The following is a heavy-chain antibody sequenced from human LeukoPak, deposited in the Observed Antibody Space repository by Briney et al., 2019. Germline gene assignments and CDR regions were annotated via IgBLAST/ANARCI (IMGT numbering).Heavy chain of an antibody. CDR1: GGSFSGYY. J-gene: IGHJ4*02. CDR2: INHSGST. V-gene: IGHV4-34*01. CDR3: ARGVRYFDWLPRGGYFDY. D-gene: IGHD3-9*01. Sequence: SETLSLTCAVYGGSFSGYYWSWIRQPPGKGLEWIGEINHSGSTNYNPSLKSRVTISVDTSKNQFSLKLSSVTAADTAVYYCARGVRYFDWLPRGGYFDYWGQGTLVTVSS.